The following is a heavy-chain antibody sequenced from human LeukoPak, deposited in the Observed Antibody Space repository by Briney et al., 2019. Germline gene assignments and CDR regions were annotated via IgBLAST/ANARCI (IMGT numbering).Heavy chain of an antibody. CDR1: GGTFSSYA. CDR3: ARDWVGYYGSGSGGDWFDP. J-gene: IGHJ5*02. D-gene: IGHD3-10*01. Sequence: GASVKVSCKASGGTFSSYAISWVRQAPGQGLEWMGGIIPIFGTANYAQKFQGRVTITADESTSTAYMELSSLRSEDTAVYYCARDWVGYYGSGSGGDWFDPWGQGTLVTVSS. V-gene: IGHV1-69*13. CDR2: IIPIFGTA.